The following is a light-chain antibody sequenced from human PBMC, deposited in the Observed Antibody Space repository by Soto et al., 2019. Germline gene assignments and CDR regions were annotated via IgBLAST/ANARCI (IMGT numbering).Light chain of an antibody. V-gene: IGLV2-8*01. CDR3: SSSAGSGNYV. Sequence: QSALTQPPSASGSPGQSVTISCTGTSSDVGGHNQVSWYQQHPGKAPKLMTYDVTKRPSGVPDRFSGSKSGNTASLTVSGLQAEDEADYYCSSSAGSGNYVFGTGTKVTVL. CDR1: SSDVGGHNQ. J-gene: IGLJ1*01. CDR2: DVT.